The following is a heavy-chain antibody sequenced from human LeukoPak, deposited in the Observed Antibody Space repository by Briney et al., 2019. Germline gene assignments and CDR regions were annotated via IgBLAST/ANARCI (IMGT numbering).Heavy chain of an antibody. V-gene: IGHV3-11*01. D-gene: IGHD1-7*01. Sequence: AGGSLRLSCVVSGFSVNDYYMSWIRQAPGKGLEWISDIGGSESIVSYGGSVRGRFTVSRDFAMNSLFLQLNSLSADDTAVYYCAREMVAGTFDSWGQGTLVTVSS. J-gene: IGHJ4*02. CDR3: AREMVAGTFDS. CDR1: GFSVNDYY. CDR2: IGGSESIV.